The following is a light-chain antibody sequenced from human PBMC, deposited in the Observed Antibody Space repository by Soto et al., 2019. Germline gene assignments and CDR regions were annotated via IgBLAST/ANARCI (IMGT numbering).Light chain of an antibody. CDR3: GTWDTSLSSGV. Sequence: QAVVTQPPSVSAAPGQKVTISCSGSTSNIRNNYVSWYQQLPGTAPKLLIYENDKRPSGIPDRFSGSKSGASATLGITGLQTGDEADYYCGTWDTSLSSGVFGGGTKVTVL. CDR1: TSNIRNNY. J-gene: IGLJ3*02. CDR2: END. V-gene: IGLV1-51*02.